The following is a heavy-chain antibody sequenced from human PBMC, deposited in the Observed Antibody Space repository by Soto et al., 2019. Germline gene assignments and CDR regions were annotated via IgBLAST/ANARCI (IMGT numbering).Heavy chain of an antibody. CDR2: INHSGST. CDR3: TRHLVSGTISRGNWFDP. V-gene: IGHV4-34*01. CDR1: GGSFSDYY. D-gene: IGHD1-1*01. Sequence: SETLSLTCAVYGGSFSDYYWSWIRQPPGKGLEWIGEINHSGSTNYNPSLKSRVTISVDTSKNQFSLKVSFVTAADTAVYYCTRHLVSGTISRGNWFDPWGQGTLVTVSS. J-gene: IGHJ5*02.